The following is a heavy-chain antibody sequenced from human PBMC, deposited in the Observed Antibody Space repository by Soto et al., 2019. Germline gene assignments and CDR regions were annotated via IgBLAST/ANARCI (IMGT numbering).Heavy chain of an antibody. V-gene: IGHV3-23*01. CDR1: GFTFSSHA. CDR3: ASHKGGGYSNFYY. D-gene: IGHD4-4*01. Sequence: EVQLLESGGGLVQPGGSLRLSCAASGFTFSSHAMSWVRQPPGKGLEWVSTVTISGDTTYYADSVKGRLTISRDNSKNTLHLQMNRLRAEDTAVFYCASHKGGGYSNFYYWGQGTLVTVSS. CDR2: VTISGDTT. J-gene: IGHJ4*02.